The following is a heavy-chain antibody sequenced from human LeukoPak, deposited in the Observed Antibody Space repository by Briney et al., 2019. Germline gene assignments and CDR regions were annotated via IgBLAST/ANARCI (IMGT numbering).Heavy chain of an antibody. CDR1: GFTFSSYS. CDR2: ISSSSSYI. D-gene: IGHD1-7*01. CDR3: ARDLLTGTTSGVY. V-gene: IGHV3-21*01. Sequence: SPGRSLRLSCAASGFTFSSYSMNWVRQAPGKGLEWVSSISSSSSYIYYADSVKGRFTISRDNAKNSLYLQMNSLRAEDTAVYYCARDLLTGTTSGVYWGQGTLVTVSS. J-gene: IGHJ4*02.